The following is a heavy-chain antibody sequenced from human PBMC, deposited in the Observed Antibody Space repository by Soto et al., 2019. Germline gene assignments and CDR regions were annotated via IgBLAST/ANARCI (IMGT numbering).Heavy chain of an antibody. CDR3: ARQIVSHLYDFGRGYQPGMDV. Sequence: SVKVSCKASGGTFSSYAISWVRQAPGQGLEWMGGIIPIFGTANYAQKFQGRVTITADKATSTAYMELSSLRSEETAVYYCARQIVSHLYDFGRGYQPGMDVWG. J-gene: IGHJ6*02. CDR2: IIPIFGTA. D-gene: IGHD3-3*01. CDR1: GGTFSSYA. V-gene: IGHV1-69*06.